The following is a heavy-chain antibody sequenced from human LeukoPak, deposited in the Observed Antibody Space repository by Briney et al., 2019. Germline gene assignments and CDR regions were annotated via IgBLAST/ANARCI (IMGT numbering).Heavy chain of an antibody. CDR1: GFTFSSYS. J-gene: IGHJ4*02. V-gene: IGHV3-21*01. D-gene: IGHD2-21*02. CDR3: ARDVEAYCGGDCYWDY. CDR2: ISSSSSYI. Sequence: GGSLRLSCAASGFTFSSYSMNWVRQAPGKGLEWVSSISSSSSYIYYTDSVKGRFTISRDNAKNSLYLQMNSLRAEDTAVYYCARDVEAYCGGDCYWDYWGQGTLVTVSS.